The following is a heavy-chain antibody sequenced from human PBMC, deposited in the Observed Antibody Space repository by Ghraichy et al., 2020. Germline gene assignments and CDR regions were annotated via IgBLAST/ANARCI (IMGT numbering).Heavy chain of an antibody. CDR2: ISSSGKNK. CDR1: GFTFSSYD. D-gene: IGHD4-23*01. V-gene: IGHV3-48*03. CDR3: ARPSRVVRFYYFDGLDV. Sequence: LSLTCVGFGFTFSSYDMNWVRQSPGKGLEWVSYISSSGKNKFYADSVKGRFTISRDNAQNSLSLQMNSLRDDDTAVYYWARPSRVVRFYYFDGLDVWGQGTTVTVFS. J-gene: IGHJ6*02.